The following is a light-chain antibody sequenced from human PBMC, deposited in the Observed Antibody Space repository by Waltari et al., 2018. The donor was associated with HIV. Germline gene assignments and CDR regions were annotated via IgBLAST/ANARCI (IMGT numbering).Light chain of an antibody. CDR3: QVWEITDDHVV. Sequence: SYVLTQPPSVSVAPGQTARITCGGRRIGSKSVHWYQRKPGPAPVLAVQDVSDRPSRFPERFSGSNSGDTATLAISKVEAVDEADYYCQVWEITDDHVVFGGGTKLTVL. J-gene: IGLJ2*01. V-gene: IGLV3-21*02. CDR2: DVS. CDR1: RIGSKS.